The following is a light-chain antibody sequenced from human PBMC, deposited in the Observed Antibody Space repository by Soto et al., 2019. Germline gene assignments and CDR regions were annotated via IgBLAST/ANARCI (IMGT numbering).Light chain of an antibody. J-gene: IGKJ1*01. CDR3: RQRKT. CDR2: AAS. Sequence: LHMTQSPSSLSASVGDRVTITCRASQSSSSYLDWYQQKSGKAPKLLIYAASSLQSGVPSRFSGSGSGTDFALIISSLQPEECATYYCRQRKTFSQGTKVEI. V-gene: IGKV1-39*01. CDR1: QSSSSY.